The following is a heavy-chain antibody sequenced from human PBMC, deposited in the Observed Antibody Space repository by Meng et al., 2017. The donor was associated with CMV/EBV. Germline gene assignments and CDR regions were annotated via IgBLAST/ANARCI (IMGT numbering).Heavy chain of an antibody. CDR3: ARDQAWYSGSWADY. D-gene: IGHD6-13*01. V-gene: IGHV3-21*01. J-gene: IGHJ4*02. CDR2: ISSSSSYI. CDR1: GFTFSSYS. Sequence: GGSLRLSCAASGFTFSSYSMNWVRQAPGKGLEWVSSISSSSSYIYYADSVKGRFTISRDNAKNSLYLQMNSLRAEDTAVYYCARDQAWYSGSWADYWGQGTLVTVSS.